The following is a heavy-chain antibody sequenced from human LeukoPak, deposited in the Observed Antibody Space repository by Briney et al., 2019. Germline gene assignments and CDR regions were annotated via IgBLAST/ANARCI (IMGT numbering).Heavy chain of an antibody. D-gene: IGHD6-19*01. CDR1: GGSFSGYY. V-gene: IGHV4-34*01. J-gene: IGHJ4*02. CDR3: AKDRRYSSGWLDY. CDR2: INHSGST. Sequence: SETLSLTCAVYGGSFSGYYWSWIRQPPGKGLEWIGEINHSGSTDYNPSLKSRVTISVDTSKNQFSLKLSSVTAADTAVYYCAKDRRYSSGWLDYWGQGTLVTVSS.